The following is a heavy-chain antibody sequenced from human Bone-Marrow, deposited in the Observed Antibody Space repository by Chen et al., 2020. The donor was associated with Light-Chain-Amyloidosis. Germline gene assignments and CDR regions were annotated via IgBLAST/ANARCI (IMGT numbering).Heavy chain of an antibody. V-gene: IGHV3-23*01. J-gene: IGHJ4*02. CDR2: ISGSGGST. Sequence: EVQLLESGGGLVQPGGCLRLSCAASGFTFSSYAMTWVRQAPGKGLEWVSTISGSGGSTYYADSVKGRFTISRDNSKNTLYLQMNSLRAEDTAVYYCAKEPSRHMVRGEPELDYWGQGTLVTVSS. CDR3: AKEPSRHMVRGEPELDY. CDR1: GFTFSSYA. D-gene: IGHD3-10*01.